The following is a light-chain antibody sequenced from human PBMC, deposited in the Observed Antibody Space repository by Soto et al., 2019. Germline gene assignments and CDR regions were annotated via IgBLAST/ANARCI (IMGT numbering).Light chain of an antibody. V-gene: IGKV3-20*01. Sequence: EIVLTQSPGTLSLSPGERATLSCRASQSVSRNYLAWYQQKPGQAPRLLMYGASNRATGIPDRFSGSGSGTDFTLTISRLEPEDFAVYYCQQYGSSRTFGQGTKVDIK. CDR2: GAS. CDR3: QQYGSSRT. CDR1: QSVSRNY. J-gene: IGKJ1*01.